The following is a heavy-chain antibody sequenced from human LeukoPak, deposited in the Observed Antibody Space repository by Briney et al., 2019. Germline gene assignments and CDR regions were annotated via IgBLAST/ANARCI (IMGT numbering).Heavy chain of an antibody. CDR2: ISSSGSTI. Sequence: GGSLRLSCAASGFTFSSYAMSWVRQAPGKGLEWVSAISSSGSTIYYADSVKGRFTISRDNAKNSLYLQLNSLRAEDTAVYYCARDHHRRLYDSQARDTFDFWGQGTMVTVSS. CDR3: ARDHHRRLYDSQARDTFDF. D-gene: IGHD3-22*01. V-gene: IGHV3-48*01. CDR1: GFTFSSYA. J-gene: IGHJ3*01.